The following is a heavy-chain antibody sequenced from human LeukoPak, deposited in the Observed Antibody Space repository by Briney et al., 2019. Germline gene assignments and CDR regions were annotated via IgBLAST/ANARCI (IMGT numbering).Heavy chain of an antibody. Sequence: GASLQISCQASGSIFTSSWIGWVRQLPGKGLEWMGIIYPGDSDTRSSPSFQGQVTISADKSISTAYLQWSSLKASDTAMYYCATYAVAGTGGAYYFDYWGQGTLVTVSS. V-gene: IGHV5-51*01. J-gene: IGHJ4*02. CDR1: GSIFTSSW. CDR2: IYPGDSDT. D-gene: IGHD6-19*01. CDR3: ATYAVAGTGGAYYFDY.